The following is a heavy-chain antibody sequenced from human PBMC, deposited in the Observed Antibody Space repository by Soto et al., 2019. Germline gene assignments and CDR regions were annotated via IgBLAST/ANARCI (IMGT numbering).Heavy chain of an antibody. CDR1: GFTFSSYE. J-gene: IGHJ4*02. CDR3: ARDDWNDATFDY. Sequence: PGGSLRLSCAASGFTFSSYEMNWVRQAPGKGLEWVSYISSSGSTIYYADSVKGRFTISRDNAKNSLYLQMNSLRAEDTAVYYCARDDWNDATFDYWGQGTLVTVSS. D-gene: IGHD1-1*01. CDR2: ISSSGSTI. V-gene: IGHV3-48*03.